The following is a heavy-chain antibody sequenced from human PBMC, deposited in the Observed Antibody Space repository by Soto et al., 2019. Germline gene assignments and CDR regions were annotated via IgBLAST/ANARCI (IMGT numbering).Heavy chain of an antibody. CDR1: GGSISNNY. V-gene: IGHV4-59*01. J-gene: IGHJ4*02. Sequence: QVQLQESGPGLVRPSETLSLTCTVSGGSISNNYWSWIRQPPGKGLEWIGYIHDSGNTIYNPSLKSRVTISVDTSKNQFSLKLNSVTAADTAVYYCAKGGASSLPFDFWGQGTLVTLSS. CDR3: AKGGASSLPFDF. D-gene: IGHD6-19*01. CDR2: IHDSGNT.